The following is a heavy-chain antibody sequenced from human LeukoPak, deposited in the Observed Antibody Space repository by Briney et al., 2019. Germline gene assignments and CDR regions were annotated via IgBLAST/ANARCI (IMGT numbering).Heavy chain of an antibody. CDR1: GGTFSSYA. Sequence: ASVKVSCKASGGTFSSYAISWVRQAPGQGLEWMGGIIPIFGTANYAQKFRGRVTITADESTSTAYMELSSLRSEDTAVYYCASGFRRVDGYNPHYYYYGMDVWGQGTTVTVSS. V-gene: IGHV1-69*13. CDR3: ASGFRRVDGYNPHYYYYGMDV. D-gene: IGHD5-24*01. CDR2: IIPIFGTA. J-gene: IGHJ6*02.